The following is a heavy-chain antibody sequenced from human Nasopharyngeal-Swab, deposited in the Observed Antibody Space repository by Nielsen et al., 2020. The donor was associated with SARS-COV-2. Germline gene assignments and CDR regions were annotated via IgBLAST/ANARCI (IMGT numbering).Heavy chain of an antibody. V-gene: IGHV3-53*01. Sequence: GESLKISCAASGFTVTYNYMSWVRQAPGKGLEWVSLISTGGTTSYADSVKGRFTISRDISKNTLYLQMNSLRAEDTAVYYCARVLDGYNGFDYWGQGTLVTVSS. D-gene: IGHD5-24*01. CDR2: ISTGGTT. J-gene: IGHJ4*02. CDR3: ARVLDGYNGFDY. CDR1: GFTVTYNY.